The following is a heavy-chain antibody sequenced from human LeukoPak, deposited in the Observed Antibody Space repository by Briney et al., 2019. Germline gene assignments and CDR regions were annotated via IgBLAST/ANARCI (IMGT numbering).Heavy chain of an antibody. CDR2: IIPIFGTA. J-gene: IGHJ4*02. CDR3: ARSVSGSYKPFDY. D-gene: IGHD3-10*01. CDR1: GGTFSSYA. Sequence: VASVKVSCKASGGTFSSYAISWVRQAPGQGLEWMGGIIPIFGTANYAQKFQGRVTITADKSTSTAYMELSSLRSEDTAVYYCARSVSGSYKPFDYWGQGTLVTVSS. V-gene: IGHV1-69*06.